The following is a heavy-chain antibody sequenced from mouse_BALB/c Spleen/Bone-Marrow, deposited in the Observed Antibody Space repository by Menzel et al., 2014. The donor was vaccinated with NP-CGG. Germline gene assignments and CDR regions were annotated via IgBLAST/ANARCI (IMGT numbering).Heavy chain of an antibody. CDR3: ARQGYYGRSDY. D-gene: IGHD1-1*01. CDR2: INPDSSTI. V-gene: IGHV4-1*02. CDR1: GFDFSSYW. Sequence: EVKLMESGGGLVQPGGSLKLSCAASGFDFSSYWMSWVRQAPGKGLEWIGEINPDSSTINYTPSLKDKFIISRDNAKNTLYLQMSKARSEDTALYYCARQGYYGRSDYWGQGTTLTVSS. J-gene: IGHJ2*01.